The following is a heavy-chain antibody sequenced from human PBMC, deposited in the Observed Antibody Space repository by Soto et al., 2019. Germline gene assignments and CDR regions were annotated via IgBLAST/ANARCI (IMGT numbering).Heavy chain of an antibody. J-gene: IGHJ5*02. CDR3: ARGRFGELLYPANWFDP. D-gene: IGHD3-10*01. Sequence: PSETLSLTCAVYGGSFSGYYWSWIRQPPGKGLEWIGEINHSGSTNYNPSLKSRVTISVDTSKNQFSLKLSSVTAADTAVYYCARGRFGELLYPANWFDPWGQGTLVTVSS. CDR1: GGSFSGYY. CDR2: INHSGST. V-gene: IGHV4-34*01.